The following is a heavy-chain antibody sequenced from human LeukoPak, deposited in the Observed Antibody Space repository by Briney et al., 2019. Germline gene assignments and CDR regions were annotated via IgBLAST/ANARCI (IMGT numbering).Heavy chain of an antibody. Sequence: SETLSLTCTVSGGSISSYYWSWIRQPPGKGLEWIGYIYYSGSTNYNPSLKSRVTISVDTSKNQFSLKLSSVTAADTAVYYCARDRYSHDHGTFDIWGQGTMVTVSS. CDR1: GGSISSYY. D-gene: IGHD4-17*01. J-gene: IGHJ3*02. V-gene: IGHV4-59*01. CDR3: ARDRYSHDHGTFDI. CDR2: IYYSGST.